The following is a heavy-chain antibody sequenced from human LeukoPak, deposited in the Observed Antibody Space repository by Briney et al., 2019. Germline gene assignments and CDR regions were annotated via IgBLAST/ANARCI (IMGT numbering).Heavy chain of an antibody. Sequence: GGPLRLSCAASGFTFSDHYIDWVRQAPGKGLEWVGRSRNKANSYTTSYAASVKGRFTISRDDSKNSLYLQMNSLKTEDTAVYYCTRIAAVGTHFDYWGQGTLVTVSS. CDR3: TRIAAVGTHFDY. V-gene: IGHV3-72*01. CDR1: GFTFSDHY. CDR2: SRNKANSYTT. D-gene: IGHD6-13*01. J-gene: IGHJ4*02.